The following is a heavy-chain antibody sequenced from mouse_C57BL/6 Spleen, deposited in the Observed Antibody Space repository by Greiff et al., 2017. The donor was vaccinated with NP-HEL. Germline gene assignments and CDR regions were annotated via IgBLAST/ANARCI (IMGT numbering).Heavy chain of an antibody. CDR1: GYAFSSSW. V-gene: IGHV1-82*01. Sequence: QVQLQQSGPELVKPGASVKISCKASGYAFSSSWMNWVKQRPGKGLEWIGRIYPGDGDTNYNGKFKGKATLTADKSSSTAYMQLSSLTSEDSAVYFCARGDLTAYYFDYWGQGTTLTVSS. CDR3: ARGDLTAYYFDY. CDR2: IYPGDGDT. D-gene: IGHD4-1*01. J-gene: IGHJ2*01.